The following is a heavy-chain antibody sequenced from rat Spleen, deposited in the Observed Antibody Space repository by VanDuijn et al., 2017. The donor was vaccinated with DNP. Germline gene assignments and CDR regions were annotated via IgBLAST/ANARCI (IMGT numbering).Heavy chain of an antibody. Sequence: EVQLVETGGGLVQPGRSLKLSCVASGFTFSSYWMYWIRQAPGKGLGWISSINTDGGSNYYPESVKGRFTISRDNAENTVYLQMNSLRSEDTATYYCAKDKKGGYVMDAWGQGASVTVSS. J-gene: IGHJ4*01. CDR1: GFTFSSYW. D-gene: IGHD1-11*01. V-gene: IGHV5-58*01. CDR2: INTDGGSN. CDR3: AKDKKGGYVMDA.